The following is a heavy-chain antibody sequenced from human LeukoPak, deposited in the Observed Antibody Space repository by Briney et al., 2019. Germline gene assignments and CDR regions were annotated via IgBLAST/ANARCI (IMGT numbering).Heavy chain of an antibody. CDR3: ASGSPTGEVDY. Sequence: SETLSLTCTVSGGSFSSYYWSWIRQPPGKGLEWIGYIYYSGIANYNPSLKSRVTISVDTSKNQFPLKLRSVTAADTAVYYCASGSPTGEVDYWGQGTLVTVSS. D-gene: IGHD1-26*01. CDR1: GGSFSSYY. CDR2: IYYSGIA. V-gene: IGHV4-59*01. J-gene: IGHJ4*02.